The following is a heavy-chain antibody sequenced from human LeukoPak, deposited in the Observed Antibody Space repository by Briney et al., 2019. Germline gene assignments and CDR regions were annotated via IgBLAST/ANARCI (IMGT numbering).Heavy chain of an antibody. CDR2: IYSGGST. V-gene: IGHV3-66*01. Sequence: GGSLRLSCAASGFTVSSNYMSWVRQAPGKGLEWVSVIYSGGSTYYADSVKGRFTISRDNSKNTLYLQMNSLRAEDTAVYYCAKEVYYYDSSGTPTYNWFDPWGQGTLVTVSS. CDR1: GFTVSSNY. J-gene: IGHJ5*02. D-gene: IGHD3-22*01. CDR3: AKEVYYYDSSGTPTYNWFDP.